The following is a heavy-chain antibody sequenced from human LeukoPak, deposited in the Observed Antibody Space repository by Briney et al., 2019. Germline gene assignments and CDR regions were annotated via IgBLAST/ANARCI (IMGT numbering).Heavy chain of an antibody. D-gene: IGHD3-22*01. CDR1: GGSISSGDYY. CDR2: IYYSGST. V-gene: IGHV4-30-4*01. J-gene: IGHJ2*01. CDR3: ARDLENSGYYSINWYFDL. Sequence: SETLSLTCTVSGGSISSGDYYWSWIRQPPGKGLEWIGYIYYSGSTYYNPSLKSRVTISVDTSKNQFSLKLSSVTAADTAVYYCARDLENSGYYSINWYFDLWGRGTLVTVS.